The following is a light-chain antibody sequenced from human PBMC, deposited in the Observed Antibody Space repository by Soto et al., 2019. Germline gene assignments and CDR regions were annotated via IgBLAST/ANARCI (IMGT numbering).Light chain of an antibody. CDR1: QSVGSN. Sequence: EIVMTQSPATLSVSPGERVTLSCRARQSVGSNLAWYQQKPGQAPRLLIYGASTRATGIPARFSGSGSGTDFTLTISRLEPEDFAVYYCQQYGSSPPAWTFGQGTKVDIK. CDR3: QQYGSSPPAWT. J-gene: IGKJ1*01. V-gene: IGKV3-15*01. CDR2: GAS.